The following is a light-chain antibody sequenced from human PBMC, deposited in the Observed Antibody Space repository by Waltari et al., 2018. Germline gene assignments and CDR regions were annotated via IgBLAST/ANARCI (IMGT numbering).Light chain of an antibody. CDR2: DVS. Sequence: QSALTQPASVSGSPGPSITLSCTGTSSDVGGYNYVSWYQQHPGKAPKLMIYDVSNRPSGVSNRFSGSKSGNTASLTISGLQAEDEADYYCSSYTSSSVVFGGGTKLTVL. J-gene: IGLJ2*01. V-gene: IGLV2-14*03. CDR1: SSDVGGYNY. CDR3: SSYTSSSVV.